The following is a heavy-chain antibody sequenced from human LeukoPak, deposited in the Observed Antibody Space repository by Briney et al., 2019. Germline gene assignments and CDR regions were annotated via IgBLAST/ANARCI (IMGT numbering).Heavy chain of an antibody. CDR2: ISAYNGNT. V-gene: IGHV1-18*01. CDR3: ARAGGSGYYDSSGYYPHAFDI. CDR1: GYTFTSYG. D-gene: IGHD3-22*01. J-gene: IGHJ3*02. Sequence: GASVNVSCTASGYTFTSYGISWVRQAPGQGLEWMGWISAYNGNTNYAQKLQGRVTMTTDTSTSTAYMELRSLRSDDTAVYYCARAGGSGYYDSSGYYPHAFDIWGQGTMVTVSS.